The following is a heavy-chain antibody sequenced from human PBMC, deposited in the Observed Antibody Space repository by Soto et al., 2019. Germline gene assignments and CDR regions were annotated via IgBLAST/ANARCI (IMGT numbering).Heavy chain of an antibody. J-gene: IGHJ5*02. Sequence: GGSLRLSCAASGLSLSDTYMDWVRQAPGKGLEWVANIKQDGSEKYYVDSVKGRFTISRDNAKNSLYLQMNSLRAEDTAVYYCARASTVLLWFGGFDPWGQGTLVTVSS. CDR2: IKQDGSEK. D-gene: IGHD3-10*01. CDR1: GLSLSDTY. V-gene: IGHV3-7*01. CDR3: ARASTVLLWFGGFDP.